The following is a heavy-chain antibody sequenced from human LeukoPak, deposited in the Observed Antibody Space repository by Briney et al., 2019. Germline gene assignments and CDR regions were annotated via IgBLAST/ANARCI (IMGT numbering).Heavy chain of an antibody. V-gene: IGHV3-48*04. CDR2: ISPRSSTI. CDR1: GFTFSTYS. CDR3: ARDSSGWYYIDY. D-gene: IGHD6-19*01. J-gene: IGHJ4*02. Sequence: PGGSLRLSCAASGFTFSTYSMNWVRQAPGKGLEWVSYISPRSSTIYYADSVKGRFTISRDNAKDSLYLQMISLRAEDTAVYYCARDSSGWYYIDYWGQGTLVTVSS.